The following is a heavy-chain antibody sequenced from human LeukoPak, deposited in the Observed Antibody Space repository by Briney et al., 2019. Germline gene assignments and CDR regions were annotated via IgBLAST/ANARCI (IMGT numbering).Heavy chain of an antibody. CDR1: GYTFTSYG. Sequence: ASVKVSCKASGYTFTSYGISWVRQAPGQGLEWMGWISAYNGNTNYAQKLQGRVTMTTDTSTSTAYMELRSLRSDDTAVYYCARDAGYYGSGSRGNWFDPWGQGTLVTVSS. V-gene: IGHV1-18*01. CDR2: ISAYNGNT. CDR3: ARDAGYYGSGSRGNWFDP. J-gene: IGHJ5*02. D-gene: IGHD3-10*01.